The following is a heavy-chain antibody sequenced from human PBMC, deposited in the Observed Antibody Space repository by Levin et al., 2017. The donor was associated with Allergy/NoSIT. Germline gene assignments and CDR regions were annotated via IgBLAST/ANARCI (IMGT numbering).Heavy chain of an antibody. CDR2: FDPEDGET. V-gene: IGHV1-24*01. CDR1: GYTLTELS. CDR3: ATGYSGYDGYYYDSSGYRS. J-gene: IGHJ5*02. D-gene: IGHD3-22*01. Sequence: ASVKVSCKVSGYTLTELSMHWVRQAPGKGLEWMGGFDPEDGETIYAQKFQGRVTMTEDTSTDTAYMELSSLRSEDTAVYYCATGYSGYDGYYYDSSGYRSWGQGTLVTVSS.